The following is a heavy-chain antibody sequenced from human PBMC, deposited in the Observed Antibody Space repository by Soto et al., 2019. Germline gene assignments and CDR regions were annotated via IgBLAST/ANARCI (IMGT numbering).Heavy chain of an antibody. CDR2: ISGSGGST. Sequence: PGGSLRLSCAASGFTFSSYAMSWVRQAPGKGLEWVSAISGSGGSTYYADSVKGRFTISRDNSKNTLYLQMNSLGAEDTAVYYCAKDLISSGLGLGDYWGQGTLVTVSS. CDR1: GFTFSSYA. D-gene: IGHD6-19*01. V-gene: IGHV3-23*01. J-gene: IGHJ4*02. CDR3: AKDLISSGLGLGDY.